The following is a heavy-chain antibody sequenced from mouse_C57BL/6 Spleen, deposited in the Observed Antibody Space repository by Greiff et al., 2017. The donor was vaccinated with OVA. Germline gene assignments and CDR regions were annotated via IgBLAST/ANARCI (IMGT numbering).Heavy chain of an antibody. Sequence: VQLQQSGAELVRPGTSVKMSCKASGYTFTNYWIGWAKQRPGHGLEWIGDIYPGGGYTNYNEKFKGKATLTADKSSSTAYMQFSSLTSEDSAIYYGARSAGGAMDYWGQGTSVTVSS. CDR3: ARSAGGAMDY. CDR1: GYTFTNYW. D-gene: IGHD6-1*01. J-gene: IGHJ4*01. CDR2: IYPGGGYT. V-gene: IGHV1-63*01.